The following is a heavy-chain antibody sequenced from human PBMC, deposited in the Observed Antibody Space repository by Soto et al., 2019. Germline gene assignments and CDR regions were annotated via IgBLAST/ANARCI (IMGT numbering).Heavy chain of an antibody. CDR1: GFTFSTYA. V-gene: IGHV3-23*01. J-gene: IGHJ4*02. CDR2: ISANGQGI. Sequence: HPAGSLRLSCAASGFTFSTYALSWVRQAPGKGLEWVSAISANGQGIYYADSVRGRFTISRDNSKNTIFLHMDSLRAEDTAVYYCAKDRNYPRDQFHYWGQGTLVTVSS. D-gene: IGHD1-7*01. CDR3: AKDRNYPRDQFHY.